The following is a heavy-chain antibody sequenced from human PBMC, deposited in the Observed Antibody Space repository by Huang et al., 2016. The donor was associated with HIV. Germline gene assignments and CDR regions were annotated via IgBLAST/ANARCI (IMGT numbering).Heavy chain of an antibody. V-gene: IGHV1-24*01. CDR3: AAGYDTYYDI. J-gene: IGHJ3*02. CDR2: FAPEQGET. Sequence: QVQLVQSGAEVKKPGASVKVSCKVSGYTLTELSIHWVRPAPGKGLEWMGGFAPEQGETIYAQNCQGRVTMTEDTSTDTAYMELHSLRPEDTAVYYCAAGYDTYYDIWGQGTMVIASS. D-gene: IGHD2-21*01. CDR1: GYTLTELS.